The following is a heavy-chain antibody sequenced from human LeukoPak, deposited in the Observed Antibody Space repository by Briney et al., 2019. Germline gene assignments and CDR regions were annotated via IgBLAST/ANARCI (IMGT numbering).Heavy chain of an antibody. CDR1: GFTFSSYW. V-gene: IGHV3-7*01. D-gene: IGHD5-12*01. Sequence: GGSLRLSCAASGFTFSSYWMSWVRQAPGKGLEWVANIKQGGSEKYYVDSVKGRFTISRDNAKNSLYLQMNSLRAEDTAVYYCAREGGARGYSGYDFFDYWGQGTLVTVSS. CDR2: IKQGGSEK. CDR3: AREGGARGYSGYDFFDY. J-gene: IGHJ4*02.